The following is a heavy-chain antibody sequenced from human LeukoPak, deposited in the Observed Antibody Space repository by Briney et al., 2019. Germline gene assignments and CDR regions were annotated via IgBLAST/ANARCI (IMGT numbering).Heavy chain of an antibody. D-gene: IGHD3-10*01. V-gene: IGHV3-23*01. Sequence: PGGSLRLSCAASGFTFSSYSMNWVRQAPGEGLEWVSSIRGNGGGPFYADSVKGRFTISRDNSENMLFLQMNSLRADDASVYYCAKDQIGVLPDAFDVWGQGAMVSVSS. CDR2: IRGNGGGP. J-gene: IGHJ3*01. CDR3: AKDQIGVLPDAFDV. CDR1: GFTFSSYS.